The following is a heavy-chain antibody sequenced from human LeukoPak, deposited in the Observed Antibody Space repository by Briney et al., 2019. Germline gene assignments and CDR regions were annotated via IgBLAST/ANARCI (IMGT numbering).Heavy chain of an antibody. D-gene: IGHD2-21*01. V-gene: IGHV4-30-2*01. CDR2: IYHGGNT. CDR3: ASLVVSVSAFDI. J-gene: IGHJ3*02. CDR1: GGSISSGGYS. Sequence: SETLSLTCAVSGGSISSGGYSWNWIRQPPGKGLEWIGYIYHGGNTYYNPSLESRVTISADRSKNQFSLKLNSVTAADTAVYYCASLVVSVSAFDIWGQGTMVIVSS.